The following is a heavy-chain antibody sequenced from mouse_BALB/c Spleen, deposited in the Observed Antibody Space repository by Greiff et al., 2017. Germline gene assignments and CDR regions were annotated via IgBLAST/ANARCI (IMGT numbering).Heavy chain of an antibody. CDR1: GFTFSDYY. J-gene: IGHJ2*01. CDR2: ISDGGSYT. Sequence: EVQGVESGGGLVKPGGSLKLSCAASGFTFSDYYMYWVRQTPEKRLEWVATISDGGSYTYYPDSVKGRFTISRDNAKNNLYLQMSSLKPEDTAMYYCAREGYWGQGTTLTVSS. V-gene: IGHV5-4*02. CDR3: AREGY.